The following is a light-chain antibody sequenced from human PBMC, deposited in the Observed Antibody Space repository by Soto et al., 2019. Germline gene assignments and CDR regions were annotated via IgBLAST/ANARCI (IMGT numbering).Light chain of an antibody. CDR2: GND. V-gene: IGLV1-40*01. J-gene: IGLJ1*01. Sequence: QSVLTQSPSVSGAPGQRVTISCAGNSSNIGAGYDVHWYKQLPGTAPKVLIYGNDNRPLGVPDRFSGSKSGTSGSLVIRGLQAEDEADYYCQSYDSSLSRFVFGSGTKVTVL. CDR1: SSNIGAGYD. CDR3: QSYDSSLSRFV.